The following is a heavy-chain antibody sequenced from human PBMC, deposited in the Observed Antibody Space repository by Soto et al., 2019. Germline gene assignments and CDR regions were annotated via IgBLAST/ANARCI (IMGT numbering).Heavy chain of an antibody. Sequence: SETLSLTCAVSGGSISSGGYSWSWIRQPPGKGLEWIGYIYHSGSTYYNPSLQGRVTMTTDTSTSTAYMELRSLRSDDTAVYYCARDIRSRYYDFWSGENWFDPWGQGTLVTVSS. D-gene: IGHD3-3*01. V-gene: IGHV4-30-2*01. CDR1: GGSISSGGYS. J-gene: IGHJ5*02. CDR2: IYHSGST. CDR3: ARDIRSRYYDFWSGENWFDP.